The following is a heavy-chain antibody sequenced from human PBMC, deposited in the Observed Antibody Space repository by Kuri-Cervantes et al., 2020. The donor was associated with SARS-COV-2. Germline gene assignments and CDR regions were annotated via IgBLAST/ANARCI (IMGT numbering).Heavy chain of an antibody. Sequence: GSLRLSCAVSGASISSNRDFYWSWFRQSPAMGLEWIGETHHTGRTIYNPSLEGRVFLSADMSRNQISLSLISVTAADTAVYFCARGDGHTWNGPWGQGTRVTVSS. D-gene: IGHD1-1*01. V-gene: IGHV4-4*01. CDR1: GASISSNRDFY. CDR3: ARGDGHTWNGP. CDR2: THHTGRT. J-gene: IGHJ5*02.